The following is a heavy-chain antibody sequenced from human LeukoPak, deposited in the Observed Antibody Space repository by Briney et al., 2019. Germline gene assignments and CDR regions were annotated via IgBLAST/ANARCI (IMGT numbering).Heavy chain of an antibody. CDR2: ISRSSTTI. V-gene: IGHV3-48*01. J-gene: IGHJ4*02. D-gene: IGHD6-13*01. CDR1: GFAFSTYA. CDR3: ARAGYSSSWYVFVY. Sequence: GGSLRLSYAASGFAFSTYAMTWVRQAPGKGLEWVSFISRSSTTIYYADSVKGRFTISRDNAKNSLYLLMNSLRAEDTAVYYCARAGYSSSWYVFVYWGQGTLVTVSS.